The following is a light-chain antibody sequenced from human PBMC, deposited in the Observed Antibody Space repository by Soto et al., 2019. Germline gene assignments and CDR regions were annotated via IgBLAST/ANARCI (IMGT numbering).Light chain of an antibody. J-gene: IGLJ2*01. CDR2: EVT. CDR3: SSYTSSPTVI. CDR1: SSDVGGHNY. Sequence: QSALTQPASVSGSPGQSISISCTGSSSDVGGHNYVSWYQQHPGKAPKLLIYEVTKRPSRVSIRFSGSKSGNTASLTISGLHAENEATYYCSSYTSSPTVIFGGGTQLTVL. V-gene: IGLV2-14*01.